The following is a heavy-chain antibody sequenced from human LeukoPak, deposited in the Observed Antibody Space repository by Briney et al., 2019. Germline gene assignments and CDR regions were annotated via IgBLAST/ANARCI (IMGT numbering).Heavy chain of an antibody. CDR2: ISSSSSYI. CDR3: ASHHYDFWSGYYTEGFQH. J-gene: IGHJ1*01. Sequence: PGGSLRLSCAASGFTFSSYSMNWVRQAPGKGLEWVSSISSSSSYIYYADSVKGRFTISRDNAKNSLYLQMNSLRAEDTAVYYCASHHYDFWSGYYTEGFQHWGQGTLVTASS. V-gene: IGHV3-21*01. CDR1: GFTFSSYS. D-gene: IGHD3-3*01.